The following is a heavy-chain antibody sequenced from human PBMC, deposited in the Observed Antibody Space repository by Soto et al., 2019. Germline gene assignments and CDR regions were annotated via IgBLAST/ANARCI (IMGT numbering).Heavy chain of an antibody. CDR1: GYSFTKYW. CDR2: IDPSDSYI. V-gene: IGHV5-10-1*01. CDR3: ARRKRDGYNYYYYGMDV. D-gene: IGHD5-12*01. Sequence: PGESLKISCKGSGYSFTKYWISWVRQMPGKGLEWMGRIDPSDSYINYSPSFQGHVTISADKSINTAYLQWSSLRASDTAMYYCARRKRDGYNYYYYGMDVWGQGTTVTVSS. J-gene: IGHJ6*02.